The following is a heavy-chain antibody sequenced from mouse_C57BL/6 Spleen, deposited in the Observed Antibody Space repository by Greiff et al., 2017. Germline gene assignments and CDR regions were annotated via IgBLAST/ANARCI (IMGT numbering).Heavy chain of an antibody. V-gene: IGHV1-74*01. CDR2: IHPSDSDT. CDR3: AIWQGAFAY. D-gene: IGHD3-1*01. CDR1: GYTFTSYW. Sequence: QVQLQQPGAELVKPGASVKVSCKASGYTFTSYWMHWVQQRPGQGLEWIGRIHPSDSDTNYNQKFKGKTTLTVDKSSSPDDMQLSSLTSEDSGVYYCAIWQGAFAYWGQGTLVTVSA. J-gene: IGHJ3*01.